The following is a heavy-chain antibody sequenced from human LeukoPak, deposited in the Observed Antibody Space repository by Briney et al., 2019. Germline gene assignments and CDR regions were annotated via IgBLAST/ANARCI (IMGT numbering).Heavy chain of an antibody. J-gene: IGHJ4*02. V-gene: IGHV3-30*18. CDR2: IWYGGSNK. CDR1: GFTFSSYG. Sequence: QSGRSLRLSCAASGFTFSSYGMHWVRQAPGKGLEWVAVIWYGGSNKYYADSVKGRFTISRDNSKNTLYLQMNSLRAEDTAVYYCAKDINPYYYDSSLHWGQGTLVTVSS. CDR3: AKDINPYYYDSSLH. D-gene: IGHD3-22*01.